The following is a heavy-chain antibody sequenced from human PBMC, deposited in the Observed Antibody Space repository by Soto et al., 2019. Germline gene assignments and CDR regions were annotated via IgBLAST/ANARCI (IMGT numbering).Heavy chain of an antibody. Sequence: QVQLVESGGGVVQPGRSLRLSCAASGFSFSDDAMHWVRQAPGKGLEWVALIWYDGSNKYYADSVKGRFTISSDNSKNTVYLQMNSLRVADTAVYYCAREVLGHLTRYFDVWGRGTVVTVSS. D-gene: IGHD7-27*01. CDR2: IWYDGSNK. J-gene: IGHJ2*01. V-gene: IGHV3-33*01. CDR3: AREVLGHLTRYFDV. CDR1: GFSFSDDA.